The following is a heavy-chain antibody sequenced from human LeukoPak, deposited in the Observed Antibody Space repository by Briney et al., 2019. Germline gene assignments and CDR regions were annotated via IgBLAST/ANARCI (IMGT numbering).Heavy chain of an antibody. CDR2: INSDGSST. CDR1: GFTFSSYW. V-gene: IGHV3-74*01. D-gene: IGHD5-12*01. CDR3: ARGAGMRVATRNWFDP. Sequence: PGGSLRLSCAASGFTFSSYWMHWVRQAPGKGLVWVSRINSDGSSTSYADSVKGRFTISRDNAKNTLYLQMNSLRAEDTAVYYCARGAGMRVATRNWFDPWGQGTLVTVSS. J-gene: IGHJ5*02.